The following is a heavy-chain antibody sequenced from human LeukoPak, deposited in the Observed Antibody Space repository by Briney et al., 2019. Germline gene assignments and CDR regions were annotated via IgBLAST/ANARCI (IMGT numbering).Heavy chain of an antibody. CDR3: ARRSMAAPGLRY. Sequence: GGSLRLSCAASGFTFSSYWMHWVRQAPGKGLVWVSRINSDGSSTSYADSVRGRFTISRDNAKNTLHLQMNSLRAEDTAVYYCARRSMAAPGLRYWGQGTLVTVSS. D-gene: IGHD6-6*01. CDR2: INSDGSST. CDR1: GFTFSSYW. V-gene: IGHV3-74*01. J-gene: IGHJ4*02.